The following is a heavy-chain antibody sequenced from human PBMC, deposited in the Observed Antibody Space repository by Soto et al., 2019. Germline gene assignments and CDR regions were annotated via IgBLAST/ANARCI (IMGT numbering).Heavy chain of an antibody. CDR1: GFAFSSEW. Sequence: PGGSLRLSCSASGFAFSSEWMHWVRQAPGKRLVWVSRIDPYDTGITYADSVKGRFTISRDNAKNTLYLQMNSLRAEDTAVYYCTSDTFGARDSWGQGTLVTVSS. J-gene: IGHJ4*02. V-gene: IGHV3-74*01. D-gene: IGHD2-15*01. CDR3: TSDTFGARDS. CDR2: IDPYDTGI.